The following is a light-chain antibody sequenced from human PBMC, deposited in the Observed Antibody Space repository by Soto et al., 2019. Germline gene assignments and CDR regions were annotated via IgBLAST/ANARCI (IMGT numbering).Light chain of an antibody. Sequence: IVLTQSPPTVTLSPGERATLSCRASQSVSSYLAWYQQKPGQAPRLLIYDASNRATGIPARFSGSGSGTDFTLTISSLEPEDFAVYYCQQRSNWPPITFGQGTRLEIK. CDR2: DAS. V-gene: IGKV3-11*01. CDR1: QSVSSY. J-gene: IGKJ5*01. CDR3: QQRSNWPPIT.